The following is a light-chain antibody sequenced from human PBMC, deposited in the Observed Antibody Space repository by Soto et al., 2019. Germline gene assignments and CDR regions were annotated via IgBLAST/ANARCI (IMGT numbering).Light chain of an antibody. J-gene: IGKJ2*01. CDR3: VQHNSCPST. CDR1: QDISRF. V-gene: IGKV1-17*03. Sequence: DVQMTQSPSAMSASVGDRVTITCRARQDISRFVSWFQQKPGKAPQRLIYDTSTLQVGVPSRFSGCGSGTEFTLAISGLQPEDFVTYYCVQHNSCPSTFGQGTKLEIK. CDR2: DTS.